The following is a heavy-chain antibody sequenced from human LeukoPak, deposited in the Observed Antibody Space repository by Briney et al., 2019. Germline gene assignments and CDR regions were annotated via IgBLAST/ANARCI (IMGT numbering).Heavy chain of an antibody. CDR1: GDTFISYA. V-gene: IGHV1-69*13. CDR3: ARGRMAGTYVFDY. Sequence: GASVKVSCKASGDTFISYAISWVRQAPGQGLEWMGGIIPIFGTANYARKFQGRVTITADESTSTAYMDLSSLRSEDTAVYYCARGRMAGTYVFDYWGQGTLVTVSS. CDR2: IIPIFGTA. D-gene: IGHD6-19*01. J-gene: IGHJ4*02.